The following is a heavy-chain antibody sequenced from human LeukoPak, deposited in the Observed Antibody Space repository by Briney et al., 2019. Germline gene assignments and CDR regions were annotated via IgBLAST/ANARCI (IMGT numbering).Heavy chain of an antibody. J-gene: IGHJ4*02. CDR3: AREVPHFDY. Sequence: GASVKVSCKASGYTFTSYYIHRVRQAPGQGLEWMGIINPSGGSTTYAQKFQGRVTMTRDTSTSTVYMELSSLRSEDTAVYYCAREVPHFDYWGQGTLVTVSS. V-gene: IGHV1-46*01. CDR1: GYTFTSYY. CDR2: INPSGGST.